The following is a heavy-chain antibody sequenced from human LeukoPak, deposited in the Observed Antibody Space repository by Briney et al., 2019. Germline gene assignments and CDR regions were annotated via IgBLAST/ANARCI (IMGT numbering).Heavy chain of an antibody. CDR3: AREYS. V-gene: IGHV3-7*01. CDR1: GFTFSSNW. Sequence: QPGGSLRLSCVASGFTFSSNWMSWVRQAPGEGLQWVANINQDGSAQYYVASVKGRFTISRDNAKNSLYLEMNSLRDEDTAMYYRAREYSWGQGTLVTVSS. D-gene: IGHD3-10*01. J-gene: IGHJ5*02. CDR2: INQDGSAQ.